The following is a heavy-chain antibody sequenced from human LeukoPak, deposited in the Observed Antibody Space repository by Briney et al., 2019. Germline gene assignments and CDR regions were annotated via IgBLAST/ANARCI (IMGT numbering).Heavy chain of an antibody. CDR1: GDSVSSNSAA. J-gene: IGHJ6*02. CDR3: ARDLGYSSSWTYYYGMDV. V-gene: IGHV6-1*01. Sequence: PSQTLSLTCAISGDSVSSNSAAWNWIRQSPPRGLEWLGRTYYRSKWYNDYAVSVESRITINPDTSKNQFPLQLNSVTPEDTAVYYCARDLGYSSSWTYYYGMDVWGQGTTVTVSS. CDR2: TYYRSKWYN. D-gene: IGHD6-13*01.